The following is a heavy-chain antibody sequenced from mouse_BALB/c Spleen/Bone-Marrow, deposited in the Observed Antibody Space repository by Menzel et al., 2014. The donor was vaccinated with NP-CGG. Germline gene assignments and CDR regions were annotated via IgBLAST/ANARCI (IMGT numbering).Heavy chain of an antibody. V-gene: IGHV14-3*02. D-gene: IGHD2-4*01. Sequence: VQLKESGAELVKPGASVKLSCTASGFNIXDTYMHWVKQRPEQGLEWIGRIDPANGNTKYDPKFQGKATITADTSSNTAYLQLSSLTSEGTAVYYCARFPYDYGGGDYWGQGTTLTVSS. CDR2: IDPANGNT. J-gene: IGHJ2*01. CDR3: ARFPYDYGGGDY. CDR1: GFNIXDTY.